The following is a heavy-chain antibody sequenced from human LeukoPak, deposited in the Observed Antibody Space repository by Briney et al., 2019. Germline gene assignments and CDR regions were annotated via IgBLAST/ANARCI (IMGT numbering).Heavy chain of an antibody. J-gene: IGHJ6*03. CDR2: ISWDSGST. Sequence: PGGSLRLSCAASGFTFDDYAMHWVRQAPGKGLEWVSLISWDSGSTYYADSVKGRFTISRDNSKNSLYLQMNSLRAEDTALCYCAKDRQQLSYYYYMDVWGKGTTVTVSS. CDR1: GFTFDDYA. V-gene: IGHV3-43D*03. CDR3: AKDRQQLSYYYYMDV. D-gene: IGHD6-13*01.